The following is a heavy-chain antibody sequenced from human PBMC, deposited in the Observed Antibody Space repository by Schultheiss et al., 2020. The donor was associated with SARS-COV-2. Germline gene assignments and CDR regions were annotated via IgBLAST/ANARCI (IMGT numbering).Heavy chain of an antibody. J-gene: IGHJ2*01. CDR1: GFTFSSYA. CDR3: ARDAYYYDSSGYPFARWSWYFDL. CDR2: ISGSGGST. V-gene: IGHV3-23*01. Sequence: GGSLRLSCAASGFTFSSYAMSWVRQAPGKGLEWVSAISGSGGSTYYADSVKGRFTISRDNSKNTLYLQMNSLRAEDTAVYYCARDAYYYDSSGYPFARWSWYFDLWGRGTLVTVSS. D-gene: IGHD3-22*01.